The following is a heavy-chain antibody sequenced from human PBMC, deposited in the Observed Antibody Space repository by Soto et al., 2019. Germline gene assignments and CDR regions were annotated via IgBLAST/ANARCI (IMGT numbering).Heavy chain of an antibody. Sequence: GGSLRLSCAASGFTFSSYGMHWVRQAPGKGLEWVAVISYDGSNKYYADSVKGRFTISRDNSKNTLYLQMNSLRAEDTAVYYCAKDRALNPVGATYYFDYWGQGTLVTVSS. D-gene: IGHD1-26*01. V-gene: IGHV3-30*18. J-gene: IGHJ4*02. CDR1: GFTFSSYG. CDR2: ISYDGSNK. CDR3: AKDRALNPVGATYYFDY.